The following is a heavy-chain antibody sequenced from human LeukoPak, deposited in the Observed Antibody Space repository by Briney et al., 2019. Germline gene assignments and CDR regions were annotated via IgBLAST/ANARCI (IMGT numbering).Heavy chain of an antibody. D-gene: IGHD2-15*01. CDR3: ARHGYCSGGSCYWDY. Sequence: SETLSLTCTVSGGSMSSYYWSWIRQPPGKGLEWIGYIYYSGSTSYNPSLKSRVAISVDTSDNEVSLKLSSVTAADTAVYYCARHGYCSGGSCYWDYWGQGTLVTVSS. CDR2: IYYSGST. J-gene: IGHJ4*02. V-gene: IGHV4-59*08. CDR1: GGSMSSYY.